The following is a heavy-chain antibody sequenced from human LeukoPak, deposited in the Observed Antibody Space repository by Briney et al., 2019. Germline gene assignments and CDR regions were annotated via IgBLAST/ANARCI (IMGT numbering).Heavy chain of an antibody. CDR2: IKQDGSGK. Sequence: PGGSLRLSCAASGFTFSSYWMSWVRQAPGKGLEWVANIKQDGSGKYYVDSVKGRFTISRDNTKSSLYLQINSLRAEDTAVYYCARDGTAAGLYFDLWGQGTLVTVFS. J-gene: IGHJ4*01. V-gene: IGHV3-7*01. CDR1: GFTFSSYW. D-gene: IGHD6-13*01. CDR3: ARDGTAAGLYFDL.